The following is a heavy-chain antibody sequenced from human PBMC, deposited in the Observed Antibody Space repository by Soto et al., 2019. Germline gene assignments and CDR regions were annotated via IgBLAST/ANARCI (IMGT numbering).Heavy chain of an antibody. CDR1: GYTFTSYY. CDR3: ARNLWDYVGYYYGMDV. J-gene: IGHJ6*02. D-gene: IGHD4-17*01. Sequence: ASVKVSCKASGYTFTSYYMHWVRQAPGQGLEWMGIINPSGGSTSYAQKFQGRVTMTRDTSTSTVYMELSSLRSEDTAVYYCARNLWDYVGYYYGMDVWGQGTTVTVSS. V-gene: IGHV1-46*01. CDR2: INPSGGST.